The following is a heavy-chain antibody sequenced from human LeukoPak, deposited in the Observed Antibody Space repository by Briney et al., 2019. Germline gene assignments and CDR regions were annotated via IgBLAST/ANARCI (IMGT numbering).Heavy chain of an antibody. CDR2: INSDGSST. Sequence: QPGGSLGLSCAASGFTFSGYWMHWVRHAPGRGLVCVSRINSDGSSTSYADSVKGRFTISRDNAKNTLYLQMNSLRAEDTAVYYCARDRGEYGMDVWGQGTTVTVSS. D-gene: IGHD3-10*01. V-gene: IGHV3-74*01. J-gene: IGHJ6*02. CDR1: GFTFSGYW. CDR3: ARDRGEYGMDV.